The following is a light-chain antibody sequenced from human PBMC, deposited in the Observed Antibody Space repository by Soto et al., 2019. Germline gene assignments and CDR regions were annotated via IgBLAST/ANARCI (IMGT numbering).Light chain of an antibody. J-gene: IGKJ3*01. CDR1: QGISSY. CDR2: AAS. V-gene: IGKV1-8*01. Sequence: AIRMTQSPSSLSASTGDRVTTTCRASQGISSYLAWYQQKPGKAPKLLIYAASTLQSGVASRFSGSGSGTDFNLTISSLQSEDFATYYCQQYYSYPRTFGPGTKVDIK. CDR3: QQYYSYPRT.